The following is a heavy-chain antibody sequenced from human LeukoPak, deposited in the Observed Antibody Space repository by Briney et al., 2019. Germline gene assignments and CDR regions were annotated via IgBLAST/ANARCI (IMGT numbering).Heavy chain of an antibody. D-gene: IGHD1-1*01. Sequence: GGSLRLSCAASGFIFSTYWMTWVRQAPGKGLEWVANIKEDGSESHYVDSVKGRFTISRDNAKNSLYLQMNSLRAEDTAVYYCAREYGGGTYLAFDIWGRGTMVTVSS. J-gene: IGHJ3*02. CDR2: IKEDGSES. V-gene: IGHV3-7*03. CDR3: AREYGGGTYLAFDI. CDR1: GFIFSTYW.